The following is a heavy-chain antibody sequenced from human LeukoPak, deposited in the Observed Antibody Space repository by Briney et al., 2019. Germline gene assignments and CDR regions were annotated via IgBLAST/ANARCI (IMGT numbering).Heavy chain of an antibody. V-gene: IGHV3-33*08. CDR3: ARERSRYFDY. CDR1: GFAFSSYG. D-gene: IGHD3-10*01. Sequence: PGGSLRLSCAASGFAFSSYGMHWVRQAPGKGLEWVAVIWYDGSNKYYADSVKGRFTISRDNSKDTLYLQMNSLRAEDTAVYYCARERSRYFDYWGQGTLVTVSS. CDR2: IWYDGSNK. J-gene: IGHJ4*02.